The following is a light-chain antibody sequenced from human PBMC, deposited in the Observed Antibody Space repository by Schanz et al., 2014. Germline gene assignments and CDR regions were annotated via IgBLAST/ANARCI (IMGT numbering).Light chain of an antibody. CDR2: EAT. CDR3: CSYAGSYPHVV. J-gene: IGLJ2*01. V-gene: IGLV2-23*01. Sequence: QSALTQPASVSGSPGQSVTISCTGISSDVGSYKLVSWYQQHPGKAPKLMIYEATKRPSGVSDRFSGSKSGKTASLTISGLQTEDEADYYCCSYAGSYPHVVFGGGTKVTVL. CDR1: SSDVGSYKL.